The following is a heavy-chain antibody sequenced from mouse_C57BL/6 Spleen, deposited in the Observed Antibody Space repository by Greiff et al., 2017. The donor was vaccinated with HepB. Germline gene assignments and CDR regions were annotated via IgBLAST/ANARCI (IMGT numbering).Heavy chain of an antibody. CDR2: INPNNGGT. V-gene: IGHV1-26*01. D-gene: IGHD1-1*01. Sequence: EVQLQQSGPELVKPGASVKISCKASGYTFTDYYMNWVKQSHGKSLEWIGDINPNNGGTSYNQKFKGKATLTVDKSSSTAYMKLRSLTSEDSAVYYCTRGGLRCFDYWGQGTTLTVSS. J-gene: IGHJ2*01. CDR3: TRGGLRCFDY. CDR1: GYTFTDYY.